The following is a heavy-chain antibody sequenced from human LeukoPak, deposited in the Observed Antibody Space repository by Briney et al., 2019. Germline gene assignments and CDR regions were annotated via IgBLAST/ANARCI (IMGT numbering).Heavy chain of an antibody. CDR1: GGSISSYY. J-gene: IGHJ6*03. Sequence: SETLSLTCTVSGGSISSYYWSWIRQPAGKGLEWIGRIYTSGSTNYNPSLRSRVTMSVDTSKNQFSLKLSSVTAADTAVYYCARMGGYCSSTSCYTNYYYYYMDVWGKGTTVTVSS. D-gene: IGHD2-2*02. CDR2: IYTSGST. V-gene: IGHV4-4*07. CDR3: ARMGGYCSSTSCYTNYYYYYMDV.